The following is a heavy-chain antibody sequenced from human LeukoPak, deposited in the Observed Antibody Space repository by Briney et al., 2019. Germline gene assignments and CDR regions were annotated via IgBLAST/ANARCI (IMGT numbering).Heavy chain of an antibody. D-gene: IGHD2-2*01. CDR2: ISGSGGST. J-gene: IGHJ4*02. V-gene: IGHV3-23*01. CDR3: AKSHARYCSSTSCHGVMTDFDY. Sequence: GGSLRLSRAASGFTFSSYAMSWVRQAPGKGLEWVSAISGSGGSTYYADSVKGRFTISRDNSKNTLYLQMNSPRAEDTAVYYCAKSHARYCSSTSCHGVMTDFDYWGQGTLVTVSS. CDR1: GFTFSSYA.